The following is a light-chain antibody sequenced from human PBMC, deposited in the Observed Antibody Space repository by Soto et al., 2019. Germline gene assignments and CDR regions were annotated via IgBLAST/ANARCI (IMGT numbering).Light chain of an antibody. CDR1: SSDIGAYNI. Sequence: LTQPASVSGSPGQSITISCTGTSSDIGAYNIVSWYQQHPGKAPKLMLYDVNIRPSGVSNRFSGSKSGNTASLTISGLQAEDEADYYCTSWTTSTTMIFGGGTKVTVL. V-gene: IGLV2-14*03. CDR2: DVN. CDR3: TSWTTSTTMI. J-gene: IGLJ2*01.